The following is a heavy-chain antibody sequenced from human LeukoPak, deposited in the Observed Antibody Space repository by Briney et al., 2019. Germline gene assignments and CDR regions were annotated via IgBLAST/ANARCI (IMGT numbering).Heavy chain of an antibody. CDR1: GYTFTGYY. V-gene: IGHV1-2*02. CDR2: INPNSGGT. J-gene: IGHJ4*02. CDR3: ARVSQVGATMYYFDY. D-gene: IGHD1-26*01. Sequence: ASVKVSCKASGYTFTGYYMHWVRQAPGQGLEWMGWINPNSGGTNYAQKFQGRVTMTRDTSISTAYMELSRPRSDDTAVYYCARVSQVGATMYYFDYWGQGTLVTVSS.